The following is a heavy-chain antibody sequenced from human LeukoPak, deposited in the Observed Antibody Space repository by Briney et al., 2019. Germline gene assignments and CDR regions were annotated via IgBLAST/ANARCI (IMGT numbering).Heavy chain of an antibody. D-gene: IGHD5-24*01. V-gene: IGHV4-34*01. CDR3: VRDLDGCFDY. CDR2: IDHGGST. Sequence: PSETLSLTCAVSGGTFSGYFLSWIRQPPGKGLEWIGEIDHGGSTNYNPFLKRRVTISQNTFKNQFSLKLTSVTAADTAVYYWVRDLDGCFDYWSQGSVVTVSP. CDR1: GGTFSGYF. J-gene: IGHJ4*02.